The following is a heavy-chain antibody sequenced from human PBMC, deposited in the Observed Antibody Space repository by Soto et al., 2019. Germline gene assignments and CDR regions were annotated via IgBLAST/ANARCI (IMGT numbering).Heavy chain of an antibody. D-gene: IGHD6-6*01. J-gene: IGHJ4*02. CDR1: GFTFNSYW. V-gene: IGHV3-74*01. CDR2: VNSDGSST. CDR3: ARGITGSYGFDY. Sequence: EVQLVESGGDLVQPGGSLRLSCAASGFTFNSYWMHWVRQAPGKGLVWVSRVNSDGSSTNYADSVKGRFTISRDNAKNMGYLKMNSLRAEDTAVFYCARGITGSYGFDYWGQGTLVTVSS.